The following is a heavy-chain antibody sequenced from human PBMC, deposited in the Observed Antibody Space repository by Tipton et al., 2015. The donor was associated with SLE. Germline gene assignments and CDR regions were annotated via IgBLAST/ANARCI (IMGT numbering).Heavy chain of an antibody. CDR3: ARPRVSYSSIWYDDSFDV. V-gene: IGHV4-4*07. J-gene: IGHJ3*01. CDR2: FYTSGNT. Sequence: TLSLTCTVSGVSIDGYYWSWLRQPAGKGLEWIGHFYTSGNTNYNTIYNPSLKSRVAMSADTSKNHFSLKLSSVTAADTAIYYCARPRVSYSSIWYDDSFDVWGQGTMVTVSA. D-gene: IGHD6-13*01. CDR1: GVSIDGYY.